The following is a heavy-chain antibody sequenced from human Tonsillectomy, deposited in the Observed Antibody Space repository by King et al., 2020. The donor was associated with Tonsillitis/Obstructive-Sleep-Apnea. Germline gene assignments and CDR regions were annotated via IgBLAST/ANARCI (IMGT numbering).Heavy chain of an antibody. D-gene: IGHD2-8*01. CDR1: GGSISSYY. Sequence: VQLQESGPGLVKPSETLSLTCTVSGGSISSYYWSWIRQPPGKGLEWIGYIDYSGSTNYNPSLKSRVTISVDTSKNQFSLRLNSVTAADTAVYYCAREGAVMNAFAIWGQGTMVTVSS. CDR2: IDYSGST. CDR3: AREGAVMNAFAI. J-gene: IGHJ3*02. V-gene: IGHV4-59*01.